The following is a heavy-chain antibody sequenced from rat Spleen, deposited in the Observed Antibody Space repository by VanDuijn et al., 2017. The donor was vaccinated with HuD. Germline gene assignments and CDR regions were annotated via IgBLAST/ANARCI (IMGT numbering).Heavy chain of an antibody. CDR1: GFSLTSYN. D-gene: IGHD1-11*01. CDR3: ARGEGFGGYRPNWFAY. CDR2: MRYNGDT. V-gene: IGHV2-63*01. J-gene: IGHJ3*01. Sequence: QVQLKESGPGLVQPSQTLSLTCTVSGFSLTSYNVHWVRQPPGKGLEWMGRMRYNGDTSYNSALKSRLSISRDTSKNQVFLKMNSLQTEDTATYYCARGEGFGGYRPNWFAYWGQGTLVTVSS.